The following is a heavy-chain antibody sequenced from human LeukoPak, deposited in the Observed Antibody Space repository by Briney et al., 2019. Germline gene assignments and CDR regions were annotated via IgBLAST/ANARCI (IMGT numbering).Heavy chain of an antibody. CDR2: ISYDGSNK. Sequence: GRSLRLSCAASGFTFSSYGMHWVRQAPGNGLEWVAVISYDGSNKYYADSVKGRFTISRDNSKNTLYLQMNSLRAEDTAVYYCAKVGGWYNVYLYYFDYWGQGTLVTVSS. V-gene: IGHV3-30*18. J-gene: IGHJ4*02. CDR3: AKVGGWYNVYLYYFDY. CDR1: GFTFSSYG. D-gene: IGHD6-19*01.